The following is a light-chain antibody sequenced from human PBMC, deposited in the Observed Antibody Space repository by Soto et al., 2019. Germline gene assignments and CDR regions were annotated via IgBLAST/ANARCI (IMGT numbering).Light chain of an antibody. J-gene: IGLJ2*01. CDR3: QSYDSNTVV. CDR2: EDN. V-gene: IGLV6-57*04. CDR1: SGAIASNS. Sequence: NFMLTQPHSVSESPGKTVIISCTRSSGAIASNSVQWYQQRPSSAPSTVIYEDNQRPSGVPDRFSGSTDGSSNSASLTISGLQTEDEADYYCQSYDSNTVVFGGGTKLTVL.